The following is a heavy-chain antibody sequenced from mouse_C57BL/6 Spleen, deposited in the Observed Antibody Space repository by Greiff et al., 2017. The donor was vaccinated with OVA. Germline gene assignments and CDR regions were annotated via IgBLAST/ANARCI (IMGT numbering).Heavy chain of an antibody. V-gene: IGHV1-55*01. D-gene: IGHD3-2*01. J-gene: IGHJ2*01. CDR3: ARGGQLGLGY. CDR2: IYPGSGST. Sequence: QVQLQQPGAELVKPGASVKMSCKASGYTFTSYWITWVKQRPGQGLEWIGDIYPGSGSTKYNEKFKSKATLTVDKSSSTAYMQLSSLSSVDSAVYYGARGGQLGLGYWGQGTTLTVSS. CDR1: GYTFTSYW.